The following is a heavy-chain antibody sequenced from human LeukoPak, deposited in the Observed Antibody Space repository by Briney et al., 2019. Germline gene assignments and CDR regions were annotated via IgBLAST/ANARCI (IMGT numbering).Heavy chain of an antibody. CDR3: TRFRRSSSWYVHDAFDI. CDR1: GFTFGDYA. CDR2: IRSKAYGGTT. V-gene: IGHV3-49*04. D-gene: IGHD6-13*01. J-gene: IGHJ3*02. Sequence: GGSLRLSCTASGFTFGDYAMSWVRQAPGKGLEWVGFIRSKAYGGTTEYAASVKGRFTISRDDSKSIAYLQMNSLKTEDTAVYYCTRFRRSSSWYVHDAFDIWGQGTMVTVSS.